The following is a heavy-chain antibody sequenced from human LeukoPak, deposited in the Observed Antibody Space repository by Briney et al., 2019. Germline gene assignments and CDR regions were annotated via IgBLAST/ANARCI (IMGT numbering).Heavy chain of an antibody. J-gene: IGHJ4*02. CDR3: ARGEIWQWLVPYYFDY. CDR2: IIPILGTA. D-gene: IGHD6-19*01. CDR1: GGTFSSYA. V-gene: IGHV1-69*13. Sequence: ASVKVSCKASGGTFSSYAISWVRQAPGQGLEWMGGIIPILGTANYAQKFQGRVTITADESTSTAYMELSSLRSEDTAVYYCARGEIWQWLVPYYFDYWGQGTLVTVSS.